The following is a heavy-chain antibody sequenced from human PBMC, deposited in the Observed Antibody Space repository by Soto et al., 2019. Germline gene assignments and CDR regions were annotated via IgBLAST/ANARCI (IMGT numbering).Heavy chain of an antibody. CDR3: AKGSEFDDILTGYHYFYY. J-gene: IGHJ4*02. Sequence: PGGSLRLSCAASGFTFSSYAMSWVRQAPGKGLEWVSAISGSGGSTYYADSVKGRFTISRDNSKNTLYLQMNSLRAEDTAVYYCAKGSEFDDILTGYHYFYYWGQGTLVTVSS. D-gene: IGHD3-9*01. V-gene: IGHV3-23*01. CDR2: ISGSGGST. CDR1: GFTFSSYA.